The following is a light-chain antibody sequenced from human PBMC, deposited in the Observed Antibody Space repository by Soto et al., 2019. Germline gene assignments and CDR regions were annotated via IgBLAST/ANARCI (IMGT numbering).Light chain of an antibody. Sequence: DIQMTQSPSTLSTSVGDRVTITCRASQNIGRWLAWYQQEPGKAPKLLIYDASNLETGVPSRFSGSGSGTDFILTISRLEPEDFAVYYCQQYNSSPGLTFGGGTKVEI. CDR2: DAS. V-gene: IGKV1-5*01. J-gene: IGKJ4*01. CDR1: QNIGRW. CDR3: QQYNSSPGLT.